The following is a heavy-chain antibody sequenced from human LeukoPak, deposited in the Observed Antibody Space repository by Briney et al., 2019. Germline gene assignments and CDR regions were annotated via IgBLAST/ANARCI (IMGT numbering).Heavy chain of an antibody. J-gene: IGHJ4*02. CDR1: GYTFTSYG. Sequence: ASVEVSCKASGYTFTSYGISWVRQAPGQGLEWMGWISAYNGNTNYAQKLQGRVTMTTDTSTSTAYMELRSLRSDDTAVYYCARETTAVVPAANFDYWVQGTLVTVSS. V-gene: IGHV1-18*01. CDR3: ARETTAVVPAANFDY. D-gene: IGHD2-2*01. CDR2: ISAYNGNT.